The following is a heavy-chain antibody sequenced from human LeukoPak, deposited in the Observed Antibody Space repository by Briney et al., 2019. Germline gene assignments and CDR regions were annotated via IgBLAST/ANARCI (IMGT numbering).Heavy chain of an antibody. V-gene: IGHV3-7*01. CDR2: IKQDGSEK. D-gene: IGHD5-18*01. CDR1: GFTFSSYW. J-gene: IGHJ4*02. Sequence: GGSLRLSCAASGFTFSSYWMTWVRQAPGKGLEWVANIKQDGSEKYYVDFVKGRLTISRDNAKNSLYLQMNSLRAEDTALYYCARGGTRVYSPSDYWGQGTRVTVSS. CDR3: ARGGTRVYSPSDY.